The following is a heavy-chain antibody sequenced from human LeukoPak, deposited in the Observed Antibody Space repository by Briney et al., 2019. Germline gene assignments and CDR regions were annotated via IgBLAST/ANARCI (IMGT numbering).Heavy chain of an antibody. V-gene: IGHV3-53*01. CDR3: ARDLGARSGSHFDY. CDR2: IYSGGST. CDR1: GFTVSSNY. Sequence: GGSLRLSCAASGFTVSSNYMSWVRQAPGEGLEWVSVIYSGGSTYYADSVKGRFTISRDNSKNTLYLQMNSLRAEDTAVYYCARDLGARSGSHFDYWGQGTLVTVSS. J-gene: IGHJ4*02. D-gene: IGHD1-26*01.